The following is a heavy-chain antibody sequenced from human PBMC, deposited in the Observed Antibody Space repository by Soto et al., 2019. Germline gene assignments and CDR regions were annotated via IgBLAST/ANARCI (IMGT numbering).Heavy chain of an antibody. J-gene: IGHJ4*02. Sequence: PGGSLRLSCAASGFIFSSYAIKWVRQTPGKGLAWVSGVTGSDVSTYYAASVKGRFSISRDNSKNTLYLQMNSLRAEATAIYYFVKAPGGFSTYSFDYWGQGPPATPLL. D-gene: IGHD3-3*01. V-gene: IGHV3-23*01. CDR3: VKAPGGFSTYSFDY. CDR2: VTGSDVST. CDR1: GFIFSSYA.